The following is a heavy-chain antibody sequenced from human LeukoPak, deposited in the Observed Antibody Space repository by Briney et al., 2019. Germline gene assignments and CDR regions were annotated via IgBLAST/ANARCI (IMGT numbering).Heavy chain of an antibody. Sequence: VGSLRLSCGTSGFTFGGFTMHWVRQASGKGLEWVGGIRSKTDNYATSYAASVKGRFTISRDDSKNTAYLQMNSLEIEDTAVYFCAGHGTFTNYYYTMDVWGQGTTVTVSS. CDR2: IRSKTDNYAT. CDR3: AGHGTFTNYYYTMDV. V-gene: IGHV3-73*01. CDR1: GFTFGGFT. J-gene: IGHJ6*02. D-gene: IGHD2-8*01.